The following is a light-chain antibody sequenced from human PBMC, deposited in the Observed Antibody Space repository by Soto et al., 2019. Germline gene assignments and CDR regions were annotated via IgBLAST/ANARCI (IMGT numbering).Light chain of an antibody. V-gene: IGLV2-23*02. CDR1: YNL. CDR2: EVN. Sequence: QSVLTQPASVSGSPGQSITISCTGTYNLVSWYQQHPGKAPKLMIFEVNKRPSGVSYRFSGSKSGNTPSLTISALQAEDEADYFCCSYAGNRRVFGGGTKLTVL. J-gene: IGLJ3*02. CDR3: CSYAGNRRV.